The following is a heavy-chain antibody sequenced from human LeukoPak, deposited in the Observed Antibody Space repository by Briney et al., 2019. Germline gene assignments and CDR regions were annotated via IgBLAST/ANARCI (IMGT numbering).Heavy chain of an antibody. V-gene: IGHV3-23*01. CDR1: GFTFSNAW. CDR3: AKSYDYVWGSYRYFDY. Sequence: PGGSLRLSCEASGFTFSNAWMSWLRQAAGKGRDWVSAISGSGGSTYYADSVKGRFNISRDNSKNTLYLQMNSLRAEDTAVYYCAKSYDYVWGSYRYFDYWGQGTLVTVSS. D-gene: IGHD3-16*02. CDR2: ISGSGGST. J-gene: IGHJ4*02.